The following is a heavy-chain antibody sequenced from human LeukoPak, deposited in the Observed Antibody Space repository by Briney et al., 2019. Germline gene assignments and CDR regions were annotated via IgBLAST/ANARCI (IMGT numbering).Heavy chain of an antibody. V-gene: IGHV3-23*01. CDR3: ATNTIFGVAYFDY. CDR1: GVTFSSYA. CDR2: ISGSGGST. Sequence: GGCLRLSCAASGVTFSSYAMSWVRQAPGKGLEWVSAISGSGGSTYYADSVKGRFTISRDNSKNMLHLQMNSLRAEDTVVYYCATNTIFGVAYFDYWGQGTLVTVSS. D-gene: IGHD3-3*01. J-gene: IGHJ4*02.